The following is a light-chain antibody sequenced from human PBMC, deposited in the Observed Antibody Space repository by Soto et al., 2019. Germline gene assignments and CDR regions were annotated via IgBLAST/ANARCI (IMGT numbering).Light chain of an antibody. Sequence: IHMTQSPSALPASVGDGFSITCRASQSIDRWLAWYQQKPGKAPKLLIYDASSLESGVPSRFSGSGSGTEFTLTISSLQPDDFATYYCQQYNSYWTFGQGTKVDIK. J-gene: IGKJ1*01. CDR2: DAS. CDR1: QSIDRW. V-gene: IGKV1-5*01. CDR3: QQYNSYWT.